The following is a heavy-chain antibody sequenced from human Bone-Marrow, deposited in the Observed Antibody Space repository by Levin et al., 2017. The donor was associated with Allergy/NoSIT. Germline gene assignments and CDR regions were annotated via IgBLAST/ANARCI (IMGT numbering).Heavy chain of an antibody. CDR1: GYTFTDYS. CDR2: INPKSGGT. J-gene: IGHJ3*02. D-gene: IGHD3-10*01. Sequence: GASVKVSCRASGYTFTDYSLHWVRQAPGEGLEWMGWINPKSGGTNYTHKFQGRVTMTRDTSISTAYMELSRLRSDDTAVYFCASTEGVSGAFDIWGQGTMVTVSS. V-gene: IGHV1-2*02. CDR3: ASTEGVSGAFDI.